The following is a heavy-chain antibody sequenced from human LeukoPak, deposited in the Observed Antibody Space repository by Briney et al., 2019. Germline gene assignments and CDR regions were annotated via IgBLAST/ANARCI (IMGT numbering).Heavy chain of an antibody. CDR2: ISYDGSNK. D-gene: IGHD6-13*01. Sequence: GGSLRLSCAASGFTFSSYAMHWVRQAPGKGLEWVAVISYDGSNKYYADSVKGRFTISRDNSKNTLYLQMNSLRAEDTAVYYCAREYSSSWYEEGPTIDYWGQGTLVTVSS. CDR3: AREYSSSWYEEGPTIDY. V-gene: IGHV3-30*04. CDR1: GFTFSSYA. J-gene: IGHJ4*02.